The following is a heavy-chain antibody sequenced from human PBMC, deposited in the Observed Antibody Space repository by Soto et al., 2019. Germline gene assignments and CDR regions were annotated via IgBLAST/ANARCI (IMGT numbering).Heavy chain of an antibody. Sequence: GGSLRLSCAASGFTFSSYSMNWVRQAPGKGLEWVSYISSSSSTIYYADSVKGRFTISRDNAKNSLYLQMNSLRAEDTAVYYCARDHYSGYDWGMDVWGKGTTVTVSS. CDR3: ARDHYSGYDWGMDV. J-gene: IGHJ6*04. CDR1: GFTFSSYS. D-gene: IGHD5-12*01. CDR2: ISSSSSTI. V-gene: IGHV3-48*01.